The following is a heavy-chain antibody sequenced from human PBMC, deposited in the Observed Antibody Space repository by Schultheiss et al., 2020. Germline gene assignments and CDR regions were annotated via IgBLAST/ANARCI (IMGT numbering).Heavy chain of an antibody. CDR3: ARAPSSGWFHPLDY. CDR2: IYYSGST. CDR1: GGSISGYY. J-gene: IGHJ4*02. D-gene: IGHD6-19*01. Sequence: SQTLSLTCTVSGGSISGYYWSWIRQPAGKGLEWIGSIYYSGSTNYNPSLKSRVTISVDTSKNQFSLQLNSVTPEDTAVYYCARAPSSGWFHPLDYWGQGTLVTVSS. V-gene: IGHV4-4*07.